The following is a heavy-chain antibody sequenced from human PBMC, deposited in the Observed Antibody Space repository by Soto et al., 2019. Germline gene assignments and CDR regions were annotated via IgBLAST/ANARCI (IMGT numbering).Heavy chain of an antibody. CDR3: ARGAIYDYGDYFDY. Sequence: QVQLVESGGGVVQPGRSLRLSCAASGFTFSSYGMHWVRQAPGKGLEWVAVIWYDGSNKYYADSVKGRFTISRDNSKNTLYLQMNSLRAEDTAVYYCARGAIYDYGDYFDYWGQGTLVTVSS. CDR2: IWYDGSNK. D-gene: IGHD4-17*01. V-gene: IGHV3-33*01. J-gene: IGHJ4*02. CDR1: GFTFSSYG.